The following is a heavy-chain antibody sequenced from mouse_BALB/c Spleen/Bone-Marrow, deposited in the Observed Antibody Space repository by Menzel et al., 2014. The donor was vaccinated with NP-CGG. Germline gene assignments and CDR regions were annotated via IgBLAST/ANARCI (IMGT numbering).Heavy chain of an antibody. J-gene: IGHJ3*01. CDR3: ARYDGPAWFAY. CDR2: INPSNGRT. Sequence: QVHVKQSGAELVKPGASVRLSCKASGYSFTTYWIHWVKQRPGQGLEWIGEINPSNGRTNYNEKFKSEATLTVDKSSSTAYMQLSSLTSEDSAVYYCARYDGPAWFAYWGHGTLVTVSA. D-gene: IGHD2-3*01. CDR1: GYSFTTYW. V-gene: IGHV1S81*02.